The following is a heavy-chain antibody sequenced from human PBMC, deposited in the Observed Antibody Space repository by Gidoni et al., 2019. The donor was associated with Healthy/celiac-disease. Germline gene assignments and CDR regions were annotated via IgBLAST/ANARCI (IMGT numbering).Heavy chain of an antibody. D-gene: IGHD3-22*01. CDR3: ARSGSSGYYPYDY. CDR2: IYYSGST. Sequence: QLQLQESGPGLVKPSETLSLTCTVSGGSISSSSYYWGWIRQPPGKGLEWIGSIYYSGSTYYNPSLKSRVTISVDTSKNQFSLKLSSVTAADTAVYYCARSGSSGYYPYDYWGQGTLVTVSS. J-gene: IGHJ4*02. V-gene: IGHV4-39*01. CDR1: GGSISSSSYY.